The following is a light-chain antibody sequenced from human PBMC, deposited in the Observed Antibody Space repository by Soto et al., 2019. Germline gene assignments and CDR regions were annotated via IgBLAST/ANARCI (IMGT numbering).Light chain of an antibody. CDR3: ATWDNSLSNHD. J-gene: IGLJ1*01. CDR2: RNN. Sequence: QSVLTQPPSASGSPGQRVTISCSGSSSNIGSNYVYWYQHLTGTAPKLLIYRNNQRPSGVPDRFSGSKSGTSASLAISGLRSEDEADYYCATWDNSLSNHDSGPGTKVT. V-gene: IGLV1-47*01. CDR1: SSNIGSNY.